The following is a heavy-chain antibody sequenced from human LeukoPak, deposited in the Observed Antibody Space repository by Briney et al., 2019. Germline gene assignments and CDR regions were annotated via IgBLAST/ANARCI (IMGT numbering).Heavy chain of an antibody. V-gene: IGHV1-18*01. Sequence: ASVKVSCKASGYTFTSYGISWVRQAPGQGLEWVGWISAYNGNTNYAQKLQGRGTMTTDTSTSTAYMELRSLRSDDTAVYYCATSSTLGGHHDYWGQGTLVTVSS. CDR1: GYTFTSYG. CDR2: ISAYNGNT. D-gene: IGHD2/OR15-2a*01. CDR3: ATSSTLGGHHDY. J-gene: IGHJ4*02.